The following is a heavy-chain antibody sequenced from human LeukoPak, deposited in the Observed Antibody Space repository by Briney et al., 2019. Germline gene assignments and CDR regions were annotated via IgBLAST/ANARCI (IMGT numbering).Heavy chain of an antibody. D-gene: IGHD3-16*01. Sequence: SETLSLTCTVSDNSISSFYWSWIRQPPGKGLEWIGFVYKTGHTNYNPSLKSRVAISLDGSKSQVSLKLSSVTAADTAVYYCARVVWGTRSTFDIWGQGTMVTVSS. CDR3: ARVVWGTRSTFDI. V-gene: IGHV4-59*12. J-gene: IGHJ3*02. CDR2: VYKTGHT. CDR1: DNSISSFY.